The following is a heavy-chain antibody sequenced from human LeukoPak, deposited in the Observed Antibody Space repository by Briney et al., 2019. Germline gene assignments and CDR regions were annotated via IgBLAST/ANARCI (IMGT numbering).Heavy chain of an antibody. Sequence: GGSLRLSCAASGFTFSSYAMSWVRQAPGKGLEWVSAISGSGGSIYYADSAKGRFTISRDNSKNTLYLQMNSLRAEDTAVYYCAKGNKFGYCSSTSCYRKSLYYYYYYYMDVWGKGTTVTVSS. CDR1: GFTFSSYA. J-gene: IGHJ6*03. CDR3: AKGNKFGYCSSTSCYRKSLYYYYYYYMDV. D-gene: IGHD2-2*03. CDR2: ISGSGGSI. V-gene: IGHV3-23*01.